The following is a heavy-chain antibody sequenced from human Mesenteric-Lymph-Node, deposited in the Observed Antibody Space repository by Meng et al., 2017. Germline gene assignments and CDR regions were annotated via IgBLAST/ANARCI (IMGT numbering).Heavy chain of an antibody. CDR1: GGSISSYY. CDR3: ARGRRRGYSSTLYYYGMDV. V-gene: IGHV4-59*12. CDR2: IYYSVST. Sequence: LRLSCTVPGGSISSYYWSWNRQPPGKGLEGIGYIYYSVSTYYNPSLKSRFTISLDTSKNQCSLKLSSVTAADTAVYYCARGRRRGYSSTLYYYGMDVWGQGTTVTVSS. D-gene: IGHD6-13*01. J-gene: IGHJ6*02.